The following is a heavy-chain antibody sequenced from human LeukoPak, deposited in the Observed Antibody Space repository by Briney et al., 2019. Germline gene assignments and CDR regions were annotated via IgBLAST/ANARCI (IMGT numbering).Heavy chain of an antibody. CDR2: IKSKTDGGTT. Sequence: PGGSLRLSCAASEFTINDAWMSLVRQAPGKGLEWVGRIKSKTDGGTTEYAAPVKGRFTISRDDSKNTLYLQMNSLKTEDTAMYYCSSWGSTPGVSSDDYWGQGTLVTVSS. CDR3: SSWGSTPGVSSDDY. D-gene: IGHD6-6*01. J-gene: IGHJ4*02. V-gene: IGHV3-15*01. CDR1: EFTINDAW.